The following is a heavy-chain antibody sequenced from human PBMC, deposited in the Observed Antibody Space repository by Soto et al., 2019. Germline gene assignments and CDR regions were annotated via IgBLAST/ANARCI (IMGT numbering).Heavy chain of an antibody. D-gene: IGHD3-3*01. Sequence: GWSLRLSCSASGFTFSNYAMHWVRQASGEGLEWVAIISYDGSNEYYADSVKGRFTISRDNSKNTLFLQMNSLRVEDTAIYYCAKQRTIFGVVPNRDLYGCGQGTTVTVS. J-gene: IGHJ6*02. CDR3: AKQRTIFGVVPNRDLYG. V-gene: IGHV3-30-3*02. CDR2: ISYDGSNE. CDR1: GFTFSNYA.